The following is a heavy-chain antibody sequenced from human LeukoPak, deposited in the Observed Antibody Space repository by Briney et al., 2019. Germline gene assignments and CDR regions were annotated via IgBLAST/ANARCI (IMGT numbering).Heavy chain of an antibody. CDR2: IYPGDSDT. CDR1: GYSFTSYW. CDR3: ARRFDFWSDQNCFDP. Sequence: HGESLKISCKGSGYSFTSYWIGWVGQMPGKGLEWMGIIYPGDSDTRYSPSFQGQVTISADKSISTAYLQWSSLKASDTAMYYCARRFDFWSDQNCFDPWGQGTLVTVSS. J-gene: IGHJ5*01. V-gene: IGHV5-51*01. D-gene: IGHD3-3*01.